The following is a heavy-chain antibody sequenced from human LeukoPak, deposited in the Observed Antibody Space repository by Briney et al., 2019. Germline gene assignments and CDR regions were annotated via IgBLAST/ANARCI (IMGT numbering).Heavy chain of an antibody. CDR2: ISGSGGST. D-gene: IGHD1-26*01. CDR3: ARDGSYKFDY. J-gene: IGHJ4*02. CDR1: GFTFSSYA. V-gene: IGHV3-23*01. Sequence: GGSLRLSCAASGFTFSSYAMSWVRQAPGKGLEWVSAISGSGGSTYYADSVKGRFTISRDSAKNTLYLQMNSLRAEDTAVYYCARDGSYKFDYWGQGTLVTVSS.